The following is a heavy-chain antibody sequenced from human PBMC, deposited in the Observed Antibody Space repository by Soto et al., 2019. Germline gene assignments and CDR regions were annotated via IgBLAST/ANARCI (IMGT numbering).Heavy chain of an antibody. CDR1: GFTFNDFA. CDR3: ARDSGIVAAGRFSFDP. Sequence: PGGSLRLFCAASGFTFNDFAMHWVRQAPGKGLEWVASIDWNGANIAYAASVEGRFTISRDNVKNSLFLQMNSLRAEDTAFYFCARDSGIVAAGRFSFDPRGQGTLVTVSS. CDR2: IDWNGANI. J-gene: IGHJ5*02. D-gene: IGHD6-13*01. V-gene: IGHV3-9*01.